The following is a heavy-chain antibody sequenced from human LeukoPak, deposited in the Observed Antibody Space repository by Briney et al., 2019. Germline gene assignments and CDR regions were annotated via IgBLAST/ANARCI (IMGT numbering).Heavy chain of an antibody. Sequence: GGSLRLSCAASGFRFSSYAMSWVRQAPGQGLEWVSTISGSSHSRTDYADSVKGRFTISRDNAKNSLYLQMNSLRAEDTAVYYCARDRKRIAVEIQHWGQGTLVTVSS. CDR1: GFRFSSYA. V-gene: IGHV3-21*01. CDR2: ISGSSHSRT. CDR3: ARDRKRIAVEIQH. J-gene: IGHJ1*01. D-gene: IGHD6-19*01.